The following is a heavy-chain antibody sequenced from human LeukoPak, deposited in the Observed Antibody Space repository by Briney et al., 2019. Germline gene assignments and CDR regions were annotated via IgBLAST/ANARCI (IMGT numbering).Heavy chain of an antibody. CDR1: GFTFSSYG. CDR2: IRYDGSNK. Sequence: GGSLRLSCAASGFTFSSYGMHWVRQAPGKGLEWVAFIRYDGSNKYYADSVKGRFTISRDNAKNSLYLQMNSLRAEDTAVYYSAGDFPAPYQLLYTSAFDIWGQGTMVTVSS. CDR3: AGDFPAPYQLLYTSAFDI. J-gene: IGHJ3*02. D-gene: IGHD2-2*02. V-gene: IGHV3-30*02.